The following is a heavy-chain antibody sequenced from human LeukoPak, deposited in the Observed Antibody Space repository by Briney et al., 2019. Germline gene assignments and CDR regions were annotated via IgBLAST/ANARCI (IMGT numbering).Heavy chain of an antibody. Sequence: GGSLRLSCAASGFTFSSFTMNWVRQAPGKGLEWVSSISSSSSYIYSADSVKGRFTISRDNARNSLYLRMNSLRAEDTAVYYCARDPGAYSSSPIDYWGQGTLVIVSS. V-gene: IGHV3-21*01. CDR2: ISSSSSYI. CDR1: GFTFSSFT. D-gene: IGHD6-6*01. CDR3: ARDPGAYSSSPIDY. J-gene: IGHJ4*02.